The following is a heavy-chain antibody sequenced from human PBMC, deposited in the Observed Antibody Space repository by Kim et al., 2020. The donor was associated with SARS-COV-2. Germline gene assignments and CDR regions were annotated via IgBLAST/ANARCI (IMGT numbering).Heavy chain of an antibody. J-gene: IGHJ6*02. CDR2: ISAYNGNT. CDR1: GYTFTSYG. V-gene: IGHV1-18*01. Sequence: ASVKVSCKASGYTFTSYGISWVRQAPGQGLEWMGWISAYNGNTNYAQKLQGRVTMTTDTSTSTAYMELRSLRSDDTAVYYCARDYIAVAYYYYYGMDVWGQGTTVTVSS. CDR3: ARDYIAVAYYYYYGMDV. D-gene: IGHD6-19*01.